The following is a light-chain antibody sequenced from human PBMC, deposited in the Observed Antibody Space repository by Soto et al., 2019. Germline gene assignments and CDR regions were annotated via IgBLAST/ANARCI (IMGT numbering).Light chain of an antibody. Sequence: QSVLTQPASVSGSPGQSITISCTGTSSDVGGYNYVSWYQQHPGKAPKLMIYEVSNRPSGVSNRFSGSKSGNTASLTISGLQAEDEADYYCSSYTSSSRTLEFGGGTKVTVL. CDR1: SSDVGGYNY. CDR3: SSYTSSSRTLE. CDR2: EVS. V-gene: IGLV2-14*01. J-gene: IGLJ2*01.